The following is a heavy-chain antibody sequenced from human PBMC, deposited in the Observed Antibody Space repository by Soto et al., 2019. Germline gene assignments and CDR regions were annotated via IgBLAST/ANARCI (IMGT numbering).Heavy chain of an antibody. CDR1: GGSISSYY. V-gene: IGHV4-59*01. Sequence: SETLSLTWTVSGGSISSYYWSWIRQPPGKGLEWIGYIYYSGSTNYNPSLKSRVTISVDTSKNQFSLKLSSVTAADTAVYYCARGRYCSGGSCAFDYWGQGTLVTVSS. CDR3: ARGRYCSGGSCAFDY. CDR2: IYYSGST. D-gene: IGHD2-15*01. J-gene: IGHJ4*02.